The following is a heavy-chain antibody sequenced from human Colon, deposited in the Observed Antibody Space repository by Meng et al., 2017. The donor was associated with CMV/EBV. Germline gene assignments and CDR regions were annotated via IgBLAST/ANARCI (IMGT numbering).Heavy chain of an antibody. CDR1: GVSISSYY. D-gene: IGHD2-2*02. CDR2: FYYRGGT. J-gene: IGHJ5*02. V-gene: IGHV4-59*01. CDR3: ASGYCSSPSCYTGEDWFDP. Sequence: SETLSLTCTVSGVSISSYYWNWIRQAPGKGLEWIGYFYYRGGTNYNASLRSRVTISVDPSKNQFSLKMSSVTAADTAVYYCASGYCSSPSCYTGEDWFDPWGQGTLVTVSS.